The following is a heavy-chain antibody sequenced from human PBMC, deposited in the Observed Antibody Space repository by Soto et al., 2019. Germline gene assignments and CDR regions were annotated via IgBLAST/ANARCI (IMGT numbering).Heavy chain of an antibody. CDR3: ARGPEYYYGGSGYVDY. D-gene: IGHD3-22*01. J-gene: IGHJ4*02. V-gene: IGHV4-34*01. CDR1: GGSSSGDY. CDR2: IYHSGTT. Sequence: PSETLSHNCTVDGGSSSGDYWSWIPQPPGQGLQWIGEIYHSGTTSYNPSLKSRVTMSLDASNNQFSLKLSSVNAADTSVYSCARGPEYYYGGSGYVDYWGQGTLVTVS.